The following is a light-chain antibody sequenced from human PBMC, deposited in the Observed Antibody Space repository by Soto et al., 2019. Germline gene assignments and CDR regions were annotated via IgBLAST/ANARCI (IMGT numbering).Light chain of an antibody. J-gene: IGLJ1*01. CDR1: SSNIGSNY. CDR2: RNN. V-gene: IGLV1-47*01. Sequence: QSVLSQPPSASGTPAQRVTIPCSGGSSNIGSNYVYWYQQFPGTAPKLLIYRNNQRPSGVPGRFSGSKSGTSASLAISGLRSEDEADYYCAAWDDSLSGRYVFGTGPKVTVL. CDR3: AAWDDSLSGRYV.